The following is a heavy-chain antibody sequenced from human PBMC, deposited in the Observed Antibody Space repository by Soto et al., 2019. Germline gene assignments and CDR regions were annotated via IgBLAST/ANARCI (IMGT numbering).Heavy chain of an antibody. CDR3: AHRSFGVPFYFDY. CDR1: GFSLTTTGVA. Sequence: QITLKESGPPLVKPTQTLTLTCTFSGFSLTTTGVAVGWIRQPPGKALEWLALIYWDDDKWYSPSLKNRLTITNYTSKHLVVLTMTSMDPVDTATCFCAHRSFGVPFYFDYWGQGTLVTVSS. D-gene: IGHD3-10*01. V-gene: IGHV2-5*02. CDR2: IYWDDDK. J-gene: IGHJ4*02.